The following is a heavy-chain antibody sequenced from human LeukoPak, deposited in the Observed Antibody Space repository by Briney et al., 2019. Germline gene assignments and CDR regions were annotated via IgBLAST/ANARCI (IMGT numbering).Heavy chain of an antibody. CDR2: SYYNGNT. J-gene: IGHJ4*02. V-gene: IGHV4-59*01. CDR3: ARGALLWFGAKMEYYFDY. CDR1: GFTFSSYS. Sequence: PGGSLRLSCAASGFTFSSYSMNWVRQPPGKGLEWIGFSYYNGNTNYNPSLKSRVTISVDMSKNQFSLSLRSVTAADTAVYYCARGALLWFGAKMEYYFDYWGQGTPLTVSS. D-gene: IGHD3-10*01.